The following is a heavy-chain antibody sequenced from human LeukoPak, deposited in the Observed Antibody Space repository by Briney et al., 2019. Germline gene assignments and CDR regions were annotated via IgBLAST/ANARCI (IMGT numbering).Heavy chain of an antibody. CDR1: GGMYSSYA. CDR2: ILPMSGTA. V-gene: IGHV1-69*05. D-gene: IGHD4-23*01. CDR3: ATYGGNTAEYFQH. Sequence: GSSVKVSCKASGGMYSSYAITWVRQAPGQGLEWMGGILPMSGTANYAQNFRGRVTIARGESTSSAYMEMSSLRFDDTAVYYCATYGGNTAEYFQHWGQGTLVTVSS. J-gene: IGHJ1*01.